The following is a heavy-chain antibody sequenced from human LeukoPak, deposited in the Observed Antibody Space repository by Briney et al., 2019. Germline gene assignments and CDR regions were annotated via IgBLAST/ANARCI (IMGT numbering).Heavy chain of an antibody. D-gene: IGHD6-13*01. V-gene: IGHV3-21*01. CDR2: ISSSSSYI. CDR3: ARDRDSSWYDY. Sequence: PGGSLRLSCAASGFTFSSYSMNWVRQAPGKGLEWASSISSSSSYIYYADSVKGRFTISRDNAKNSLYLQMNSLRAEDTAVYYCARDRDSSWYDYWGQGTLVTVSS. CDR1: GFTFSSYS. J-gene: IGHJ4*02.